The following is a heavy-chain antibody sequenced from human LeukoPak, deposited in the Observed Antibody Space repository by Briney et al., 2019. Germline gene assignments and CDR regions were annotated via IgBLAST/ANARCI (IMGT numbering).Heavy chain of an antibody. V-gene: IGHV1-2*02. Sequence: ASVKVSCKASGYTFTGYYMHWVRQAPGQGLEWMGWINPNSGGTNYAQKFQGRVTMTRDTSISTAYMELSRLRSDDTAVYYCARVRSNWQLVGWFDPWGQGTLVTVSS. J-gene: IGHJ5*02. CDR1: GYTFTGYY. D-gene: IGHD6-6*01. CDR3: ARVRSNWQLVGWFDP. CDR2: INPNSGGT.